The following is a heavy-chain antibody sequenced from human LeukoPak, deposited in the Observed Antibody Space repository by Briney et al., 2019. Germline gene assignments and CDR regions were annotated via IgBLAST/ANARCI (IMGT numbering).Heavy chain of an antibody. CDR3: ARDRRAYCGGDCYSDAFDI. CDR2: ISSGGST. Sequence: PGGSLRLSCAASGFTASSNYLRWVRRAAGEGLEWGSVISSGGSTYYADTVKGRVTISRDTSKNTLYLQMNSLRAEDTAVYYCARDRRAYCGGDCYSDAFDIWGQGTMVTVSS. CDR1: GFTASSNY. V-gene: IGHV3-53*01. J-gene: IGHJ3*02. D-gene: IGHD2-21*02.